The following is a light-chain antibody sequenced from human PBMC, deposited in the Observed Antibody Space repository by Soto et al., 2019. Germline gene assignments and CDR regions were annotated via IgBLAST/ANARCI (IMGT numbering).Light chain of an antibody. Sequence: EIVLTQSPGTLSLSPGEGATLSCRASQSVSTNFFAWYQQKPGQAPRLLIYGASTRATGIPDRFSGSGSGTDFTLTISRLEPEDIAVDYSQKYGRTSWAVGQVSKV. J-gene: IGKJ1*01. CDR2: GAS. V-gene: IGKV3-20*01. CDR3: QKYGRTSWA. CDR1: QSVSTNF.